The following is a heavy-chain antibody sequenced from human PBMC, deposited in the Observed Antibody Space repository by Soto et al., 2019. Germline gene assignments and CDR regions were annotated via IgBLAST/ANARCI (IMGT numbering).Heavy chain of an antibody. D-gene: IGHD3-10*01. V-gene: IGHV3-33*01. CDR2: IWYDGSND. Sequence: QVQLVESGGGVVQPGRSLRLSCEGSGFTFNKYGMQWVRQAPGKGLEWVAIIWYDGSNDFYADSVKGRVTISKDNSKNKVYLEIDSLRVKYTRIYYCARAGVDNWLEPLGQRSLVTVSS. J-gene: IGHJ5*02. CDR1: GFTFNKYG. CDR3: ARAGVDNWLEP.